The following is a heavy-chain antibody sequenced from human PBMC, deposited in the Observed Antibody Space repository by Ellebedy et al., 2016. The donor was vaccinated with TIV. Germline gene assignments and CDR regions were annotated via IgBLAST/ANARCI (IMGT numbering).Heavy chain of an antibody. CDR1: GYTFTSYA. Sequence: ASVKVSCKASGYTFTSYAMHWVRQAPGQRLEWMGWINAGNGNTKYSQKFQGRVTITRDTSASTAYMELSSLRSEDTAVYYCARVKRSGYSYGYYYWGQGTLVTVSS. V-gene: IGHV1-3*01. J-gene: IGHJ4*02. CDR3: ARVKRSGYSYGYYY. CDR2: INAGNGNT. D-gene: IGHD5-18*01.